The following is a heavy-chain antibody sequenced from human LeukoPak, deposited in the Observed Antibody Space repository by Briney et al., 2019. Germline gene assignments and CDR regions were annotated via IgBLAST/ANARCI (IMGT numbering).Heavy chain of an antibody. D-gene: IGHD6-13*01. J-gene: IGHJ6*03. CDR2: INPNSGGT. Sequence: ASVKVSCKASGYTFTGYYMHWVRQAPGQGLEWMGRINPNSGGTNYAQKFQGRVTMTRDTSISTAYMKLSRLRSDDTAVYYCAREEQQLVWPDAYYYMDVWGKGTTVTVSS. V-gene: IGHV1-2*06. CDR1: GYTFTGYY. CDR3: AREEQQLVWPDAYYYMDV.